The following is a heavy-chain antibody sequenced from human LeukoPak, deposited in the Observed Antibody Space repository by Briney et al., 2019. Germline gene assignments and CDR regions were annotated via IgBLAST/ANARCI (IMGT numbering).Heavy chain of an antibody. Sequence: GGSLRLSCAASGFTFSSCAMSWVRQAPGKGLEWVSAISGSGGSTYYADSVKGRFTISRDNSKNTLYLQMNSLRAEDTAVYYCASLGYCSGGSCYSASWFDPWGQGTLVTVSS. CDR1: GFTFSSCA. D-gene: IGHD2-15*01. J-gene: IGHJ5*02. CDR2: ISGSGGST. CDR3: ASLGYCSGGSCYSASWFDP. V-gene: IGHV3-23*01.